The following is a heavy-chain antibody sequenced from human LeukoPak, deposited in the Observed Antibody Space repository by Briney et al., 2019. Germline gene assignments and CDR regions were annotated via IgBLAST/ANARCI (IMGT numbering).Heavy chain of an antibody. Sequence: GGSLRLSCAASGFTFSNYAMHWVRQAPGKGLEWVAVMSDDGSNKYYADSVKGRFTISRDNSKNALYLLMNSLRAEDTAVCYCAKCTSSWQIVGHDAFDIWGHGTMVTVSS. CDR1: GFTFSNYA. CDR3: AKCTSSWQIVGHDAFDI. V-gene: IGHV3-30*04. D-gene: IGHD2-15*01. CDR2: MSDDGSNK. J-gene: IGHJ3*02.